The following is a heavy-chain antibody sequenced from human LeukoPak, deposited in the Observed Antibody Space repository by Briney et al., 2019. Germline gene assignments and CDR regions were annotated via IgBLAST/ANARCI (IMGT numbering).Heavy chain of an antibody. Sequence: GGSLRLSCAASGFTFSSYGMHWVRQAPGKGLEWVAVISYDGSNKYYADSVKGRFTISRDNSKNTLYLQMNSLRAEDTAVYYCARDKVRYRTGFYFDYWGQGTLVTVSS. CDR3: ARDKVRYRTGFYFDY. CDR2: ISYDGSNK. V-gene: IGHV3-30*03. J-gene: IGHJ4*02. D-gene: IGHD1-1*01. CDR1: GFTFSSYG.